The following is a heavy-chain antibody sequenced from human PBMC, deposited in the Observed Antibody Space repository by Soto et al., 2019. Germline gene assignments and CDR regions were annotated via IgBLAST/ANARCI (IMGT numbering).Heavy chain of an antibody. CDR3: ARGTRAGYCSGGRSIPRLQRYLDY. V-gene: IGHV4-59*01. D-gene: IGHD2-15*01. Sequence: SETLSLTCTVSGGSISSYYWSWIRQPPGKGLEWIGYIYYSGSTNYNPSLKSRVTISVDTSKNQFSLKLSSVTAADTAVYYCARGTRAGYCSGGRSIPRLQRYLDYRDQATLVTVS. CDR2: IYYSGST. J-gene: IGHJ4*02. CDR1: GGSISSYY.